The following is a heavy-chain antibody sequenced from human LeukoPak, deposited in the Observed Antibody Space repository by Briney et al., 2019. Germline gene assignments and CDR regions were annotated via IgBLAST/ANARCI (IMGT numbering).Heavy chain of an antibody. CDR2: IYYSGST. CDR1: GGSISSYY. Sequence: PSETLSLTCTVSGGSISSYYWSWIRQPPGKGLEWIGYIYYSGSTNYNPSLKSRVTISVDTSKNQFSLKLSSVTAADTAVYYCARVISGSPLIDYWGQGTLVTVSS. V-gene: IGHV4-59*12. CDR3: ARVISGSPLIDY. D-gene: IGHD1-26*01. J-gene: IGHJ4*02.